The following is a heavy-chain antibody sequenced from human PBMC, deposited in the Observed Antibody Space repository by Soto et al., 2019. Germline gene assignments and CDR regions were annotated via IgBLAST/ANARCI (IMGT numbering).Heavy chain of an antibody. J-gene: IGHJ5*02. V-gene: IGHV1-69*12. Sequence: QVQLVQSGAEVKKPGSSVKVSCKASGGTFSSYAISWVRQAPGQGLEWMGGIIPIFGTANYAQKFQGRVTITADEXTRTAYMERSSLRSEDTAGYYCARVDGYNGAWFDPWGQGTLVTVSS. CDR1: GGTFSSYA. CDR3: ARVDGYNGAWFDP. D-gene: IGHD5-12*01. CDR2: IIPIFGTA.